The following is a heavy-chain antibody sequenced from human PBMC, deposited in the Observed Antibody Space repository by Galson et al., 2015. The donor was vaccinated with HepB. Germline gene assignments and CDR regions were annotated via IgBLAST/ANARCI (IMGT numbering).Heavy chain of an antibody. D-gene: IGHD1-14*01. Sequence: SVKVSCKASGGTFSGYAINWVRQAPGQGLEWMGGIIPIFGTPTYARKFQGRVTITADESTSTAYMELSSLRSEDTALYYCARGPGNHRSADNRGPGTLGTVSS. V-gene: IGHV1-69*13. CDR3: ARGPGNHRSADN. CDR1: GGTFSGYA. CDR2: IIPIFGTP. J-gene: IGHJ4*02.